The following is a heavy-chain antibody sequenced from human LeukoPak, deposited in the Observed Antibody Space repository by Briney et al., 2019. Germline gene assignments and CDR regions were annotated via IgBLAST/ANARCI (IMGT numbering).Heavy chain of an antibody. CDR2: INYNEYSI. V-gene: IGHV3-64*01. Sequence: QAGGSLRLSCAASGLTLEPYKMHWVRQAPGKGLEYVSGINYNEYSIHYVTSVRGIFNISRQNHKNTLYLQMHSLSAEDTAVYYCARSSVEMTTIFAECFDHWGRGTLVSVSS. CDR3: ARSSVEMTTIFAECFDH. J-gene: IGHJ1*01. CDR1: GLTLEPYK. D-gene: IGHD5-24*01.